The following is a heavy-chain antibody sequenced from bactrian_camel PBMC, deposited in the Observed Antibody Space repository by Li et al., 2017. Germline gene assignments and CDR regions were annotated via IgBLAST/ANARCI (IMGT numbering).Heavy chain of an antibody. J-gene: IGHJ4*01. CDR2: IDSEGTT. V-gene: IGHV3S53*01. CDR1: GYIYRNGYTYTNYS. CDR3: AADGGLSDCSSSFQDYEYNF. Sequence: HVQLVESGGGSVQGGGSLRLSCAASGYIYRNGYTYTNYSMGWFRQGPGKEHEGIATIDSEGTTTYADSVKGRFTISQDSTKNTLFLQMNTLKPEDTGMYYCAADGGLSDCSSSFQDYEYNFWGRGTQVTVS. D-gene: IGHD2*01.